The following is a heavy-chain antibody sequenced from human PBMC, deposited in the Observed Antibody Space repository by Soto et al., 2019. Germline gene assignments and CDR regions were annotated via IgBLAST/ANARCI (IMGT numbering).Heavy chain of an antibody. Sequence: ASVKVSCKASGFTFTSSAMQWVRQARGQRLEWIGWIVVGSGNTNYAQKFQERVTITRDMSTSTAYMELSSLRSEDTAVYYCAASHFELLAFDIWGQGTMVTVSS. V-gene: IGHV1-58*02. CDR1: GFTFTSSA. J-gene: IGHJ3*02. CDR2: IVVGSGNT. CDR3: AASHFELLAFDI. D-gene: IGHD3-9*01.